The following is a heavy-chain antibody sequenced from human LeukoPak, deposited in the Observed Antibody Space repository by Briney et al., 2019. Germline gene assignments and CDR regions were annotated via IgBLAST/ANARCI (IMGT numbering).Heavy chain of an antibody. J-gene: IGHJ4*02. CDR3: ARTTTPHYYGSGSYALGY. V-gene: IGHV3-23*01. CDR2: ISGSGGST. CDR1: GFTFSSYA. D-gene: IGHD3-10*01. Sequence: GGSLRLSCAASGFTFSSYAMSWVRQAPGKGLEWVSSISGSGGSTYYADSVKGRFTISRDNSKNTLYLQMSSLSAEDTAVYYCARTTTPHYYGSGSYALGYWGQGTLVTVPS.